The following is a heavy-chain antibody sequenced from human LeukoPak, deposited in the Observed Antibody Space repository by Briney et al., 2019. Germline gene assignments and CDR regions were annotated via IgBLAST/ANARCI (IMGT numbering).Heavy chain of an antibody. J-gene: IGHJ4*02. Sequence: ASVKVSCKVSGYTLTELSMHWVRQALGKGLEWMGGFDPEDGETIYAQKFQGRVTMTEDTSTDTAYMELSSLRSEDTAVYYCATDIYYYGSGSPAFDYWGQGTLVTVSS. D-gene: IGHD3-10*01. CDR2: FDPEDGET. CDR3: ATDIYYYGSGSPAFDY. V-gene: IGHV1-24*01. CDR1: GYTLTELS.